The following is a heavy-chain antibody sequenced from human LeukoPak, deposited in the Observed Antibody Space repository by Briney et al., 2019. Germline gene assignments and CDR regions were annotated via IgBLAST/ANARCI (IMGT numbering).Heavy chain of an antibody. CDR1: GFTFSSYS. D-gene: IGHD1-26*01. J-gene: IGHJ5*02. V-gene: IGHV3-48*04. CDR2: ITSSSSTI. CDR3: ARSQSGWFDP. Sequence: GGSLRLSCAASGFTFSSYSMNWVRQAPGKGLEWISYITSSSSTIHYADSVKGRFTISRDNAKNSLYLQMNSLRAEDTAVYYCARSQSGWFDPWGQGTLVTVSS.